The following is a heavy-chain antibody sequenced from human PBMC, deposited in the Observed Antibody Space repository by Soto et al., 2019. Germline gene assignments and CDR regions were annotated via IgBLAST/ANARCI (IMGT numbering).Heavy chain of an antibody. CDR1: GGSISNYY. V-gene: IGHV4-59*01. J-gene: IGHJ3*02. D-gene: IGHD6-19*01. Sequence: QVQLQESGPGLVKPSETLSLICTVSGGSISNYYWTWIRQPPGKRLEWIGYVGYSGTTNYNPSLKGRIAISVDTSKDQFSLKITSVTAADTAVYYCAGEPVAGPKAHSVDIWGQGTMVTVSS. CDR3: AGEPVAGPKAHSVDI. CDR2: VGYSGTT.